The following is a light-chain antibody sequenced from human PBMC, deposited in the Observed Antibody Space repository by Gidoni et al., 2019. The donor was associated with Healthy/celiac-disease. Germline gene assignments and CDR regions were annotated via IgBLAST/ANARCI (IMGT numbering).Light chain of an antibody. CDR2: AAS. J-gene: IGKJ1*01. CDR1: QSISSY. V-gene: IGKV1-39*01. CDR3: QQSYSTPWT. Sequence: DIQRTQSPSSLSASVGDRVTITCRASQSISSYLNWYQQKPGKAPKLLIYAASSLQSGVPSRFRGRGSGTDFTLTIRSLQPEDFATYYCQQSYSTPWTFGQGTKVEIK.